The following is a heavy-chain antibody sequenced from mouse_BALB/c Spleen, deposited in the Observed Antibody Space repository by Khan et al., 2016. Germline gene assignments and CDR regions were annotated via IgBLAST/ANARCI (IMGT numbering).Heavy chain of an antibody. V-gene: IGHV9-3*02. D-gene: IGHD3-1*01. J-gene: IGHJ3*01. CDR3: ARTARATFAD. CDR1: GYTFTNYG. CDR2: IHTSTGEP. Sequence: QIQLVQSGPELKTPGETVKISCKASGYTFTNYGMNWVKQAPGKGLKWMGWIHTSTGEPTYAEEFKGRIAFSLETSASTAYLQLNNLKSEDPATYFCARTARATFADWGQGTLVTVSA.